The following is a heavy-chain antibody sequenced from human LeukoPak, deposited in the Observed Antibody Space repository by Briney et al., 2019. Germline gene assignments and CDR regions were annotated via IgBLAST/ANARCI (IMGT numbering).Heavy chain of an antibody. V-gene: IGHV1-8*03. CDR1: GYSFTNYD. CDR2: MNPKSGDT. J-gene: IGHJ5*02. D-gene: IGHD4/OR15-4a*01. CDR3: ARDAGAGTQRDGWFDP. Sequence: ASVKVSCKASGYSFTNYDINWVRQATGQGLEWMGWMNPKSGDTGYSQKFQGRVFITRDTSINTAYMELSSLGSDDTAVYYCARDAGAGTQRDGWFDPWGQGTLVTVSS.